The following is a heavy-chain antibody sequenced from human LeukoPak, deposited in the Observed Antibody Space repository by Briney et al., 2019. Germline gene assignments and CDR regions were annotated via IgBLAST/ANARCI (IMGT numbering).Heavy chain of an antibody. CDR3: AKAPVTSCRGAYCYPFDY. CDR2: ISSTDAGT. Sequence: GGTLRLSCAASGFSFSTYAMSWVRQAPGKGLEWVSAISSTDAGTYHADSVRGRFTISRDSSKNTLYLQMNSLRAEDAAVYYCAKAPVTSCRGAYCYPFDYWGQGTLVTVSS. D-gene: IGHD2-21*01. J-gene: IGHJ4*02. V-gene: IGHV3-23*01. CDR1: GFSFSTYA.